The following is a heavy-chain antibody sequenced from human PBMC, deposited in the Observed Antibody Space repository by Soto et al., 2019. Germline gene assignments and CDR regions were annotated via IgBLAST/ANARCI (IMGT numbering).Heavy chain of an antibody. CDR1: GGSISSGGYY. CDR3: ARESPALVVPAATAISYWYFDL. Sequence: QVQLQESGPGLVKPSQTLSLTCTVSGGSISSGGYYWSWIRQHPGKGLEWIGYIYYSGSTYYNPSRKSRVTISVDTSKNQFSLKLSSVTAADTAVYYCARESPALVVPAATAISYWYFDLWGRGTLVTVSS. J-gene: IGHJ2*01. D-gene: IGHD2-2*01. V-gene: IGHV4-31*03. CDR2: IYYSGST.